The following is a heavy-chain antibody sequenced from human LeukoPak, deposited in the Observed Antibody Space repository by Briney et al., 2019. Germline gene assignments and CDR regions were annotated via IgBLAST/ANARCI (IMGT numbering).Heavy chain of an antibody. V-gene: IGHV4-34*01. CDR2: INHSGST. D-gene: IGHD2-2*01. Sequence: SETLSLTCAVYGGSFSGYYWSWIRQPPGKGLEWIGEINHSGSTNYNPSLKSRVTISVDTSKSQFSLKLSSVTAADTAVYYCARGAWGCYYYWGQGTLVTVSS. CDR3: ARGAWGCYYY. CDR1: GGSFSGYY. J-gene: IGHJ4*02.